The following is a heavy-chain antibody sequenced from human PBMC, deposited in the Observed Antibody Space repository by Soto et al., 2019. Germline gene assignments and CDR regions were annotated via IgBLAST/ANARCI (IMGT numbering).Heavy chain of an antibody. CDR2: IKSKTDGGTT. V-gene: IGHV3-15*01. CDR1: GFTFSNAW. CDR3: TTIKDYGDYVSLDY. Sequence: GGSLRLSCAASGFTFSNAWMSWVRQAPGKGLEWVGRIKSKTDGGTTDYAAPVKGRFTISRDDSKNTLYLQMNSLKTEDTAVYYCTTIKDYGDYVSLDYWGQGTLVTVSS. D-gene: IGHD4-17*01. J-gene: IGHJ4*02.